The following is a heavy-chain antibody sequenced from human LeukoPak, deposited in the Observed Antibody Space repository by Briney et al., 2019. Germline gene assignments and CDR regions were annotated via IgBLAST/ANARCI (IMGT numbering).Heavy chain of an antibody. Sequence: ASVKVSCKASGYTFTGYYMHWVRQAPGQGLEWMGWINPNSGGTNYAQRFQGRVTMTRDTSISTAYMELSRLRSDDTAVYYCARGYYDILTGYRPNYFDYWGQGTLVTVPS. CDR1: GYTFTGYY. CDR2: INPNSGGT. J-gene: IGHJ4*02. CDR3: ARGYYDILTGYRPNYFDY. D-gene: IGHD3-9*01. V-gene: IGHV1-2*02.